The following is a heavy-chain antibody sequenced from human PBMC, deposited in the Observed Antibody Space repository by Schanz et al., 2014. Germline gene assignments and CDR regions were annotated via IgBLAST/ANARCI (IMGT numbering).Heavy chain of an antibody. CDR2: IYSGDNT. Sequence: EVQLVESGGGLVKPGGSLRLSCAASGFTVTSYYMSWVRQAPGKGLEWVSVIYSGDNTYYADSVKGRFTISRDNSKNTVYLQMNSLRAEDTAVYFCARDEGRDGYNLAFDVWGQGTLVTVSS. CDR3: ARDEGRDGYNLAFDV. D-gene: IGHD5-12*01. CDR1: GFTVTSYY. J-gene: IGHJ3*01. V-gene: IGHV3-53*01.